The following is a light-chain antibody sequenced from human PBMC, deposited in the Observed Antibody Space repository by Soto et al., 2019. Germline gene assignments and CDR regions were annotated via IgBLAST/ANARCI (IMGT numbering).Light chain of an antibody. CDR2: YMS. CDR1: QYVGSR. Sequence: EIVLTQSPATLSSSPGETATLSCRASQYVGSRLSWYQHKPGQAPRLLIYYMSKRATGIPARFSGSGSGTDFTLTISSLAPDDCAIYYCQQYHTWPITFGGGTRWIS. J-gene: IGKJ4*01. CDR3: QQYHTWPIT. V-gene: IGKV3-11*01.